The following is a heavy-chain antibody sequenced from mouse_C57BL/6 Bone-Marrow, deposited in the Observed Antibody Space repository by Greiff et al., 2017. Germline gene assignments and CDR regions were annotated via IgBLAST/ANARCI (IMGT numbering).Heavy chain of an antibody. CDR3: ARGSYVGAY. D-gene: IGHD1-1*01. CDR2: IYPRSGNT. CDR1: GYTFTSYG. V-gene: IGHV1-81*01. Sequence: QVQLQQSGAELARPGASVKLSCKASGYTFTSYGISLVNPRTGQGLEWIGEIYPRSGNTYYNEKFKGKATLTADKSSSTAYMELRSLTAEDSAVYFCARGSYVGAYWGQGTLVTVSA. J-gene: IGHJ3*01.